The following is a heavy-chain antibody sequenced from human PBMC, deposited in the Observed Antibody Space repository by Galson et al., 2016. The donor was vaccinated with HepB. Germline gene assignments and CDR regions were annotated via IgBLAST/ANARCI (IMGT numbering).Heavy chain of an antibody. CDR2: IYTGGST. CDR3: ASGNGAY. J-gene: IGHJ4*02. CDR1: GFTVSNNY. Sequence: SLRLSCAVSGFTVSNNYMSWVRQAPGKGLEWVSVIYTGGSTHYADSVKGRFTISRDSSKNIRYLQLNSLRAEDTAVYFCASGNGAYWGQGTLVTVSS. D-gene: IGHD2-8*01. V-gene: IGHV3-66*01.